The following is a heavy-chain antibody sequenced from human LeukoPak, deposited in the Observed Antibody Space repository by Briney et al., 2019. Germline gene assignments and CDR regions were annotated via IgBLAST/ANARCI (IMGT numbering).Heavy chain of an antibody. Sequence: GGSLRLSCAASGFTVSSNYMSWVRQAPGKGLEWVSVIYSGGSTYYADSVKGRFTISRDNSKNTLYLQMNSLRAEDTAVYYCARRAGGKLGTDYWGQGTLVTVSS. CDR1: GFTVSSNY. V-gene: IGHV3-66*02. CDR3: ARRAGGKLGTDY. J-gene: IGHJ4*02. CDR2: IYSGGST. D-gene: IGHD7-27*01.